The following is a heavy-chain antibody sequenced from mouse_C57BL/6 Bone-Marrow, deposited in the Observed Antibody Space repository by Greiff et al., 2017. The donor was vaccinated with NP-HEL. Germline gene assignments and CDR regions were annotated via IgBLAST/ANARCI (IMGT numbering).Heavy chain of an antibody. D-gene: IGHD1-1*01. V-gene: IGHV1-76*01. Sequence: VQVVESGAELVRPGASVKLSCKASGYTFTDYYINWVKQRPGQGLEWIARIYPGSGNTYYNEKFKGKATLTAEKSSSTAYMQLSSLTSEDSAVYFCASYYGSPLNFDYWGQGTTLTVSS. J-gene: IGHJ2*01. CDR1: GYTFTDYY. CDR3: ASYYGSPLNFDY. CDR2: IYPGSGNT.